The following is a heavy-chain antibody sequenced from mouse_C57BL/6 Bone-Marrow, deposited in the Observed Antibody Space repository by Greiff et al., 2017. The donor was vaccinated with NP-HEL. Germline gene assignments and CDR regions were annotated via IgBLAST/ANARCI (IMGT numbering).Heavy chain of an antibody. Sequence: QVQLQQPGAELVMPGASVKLSCKASGYTFTSYWMHWVKQRPGQGLEWIGEIDPSDSYTNYNQKFKGKSTLTVDTSSSTAYMQLSSLTSEDSAVYYCEKGGLDYWGQGTTLTVSS. V-gene: IGHV1-69*01. CDR1: GYTFTSYW. CDR3: EKGGLDY. J-gene: IGHJ2*01. CDR2: IDPSDSYT.